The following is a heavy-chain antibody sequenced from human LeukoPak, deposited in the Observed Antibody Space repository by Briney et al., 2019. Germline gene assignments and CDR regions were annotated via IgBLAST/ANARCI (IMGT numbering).Heavy chain of an antibody. Sequence: PSETLTLTCAVYGVSFSGDYWSWIRQPPGKGLEWIGDINRSGRAVYNTSLKSRVIISVDTSKNQFSLKVNSVTAADTAVYYCARHKIVITMLGVHRWFDPWGQGTLVAVSS. D-gene: IGHD3-3*01. CDR2: INRSGRA. V-gene: IGHV4-34*01. CDR3: ARHKIVITMLGVHRWFDP. J-gene: IGHJ5*02. CDR1: GVSFSGDY.